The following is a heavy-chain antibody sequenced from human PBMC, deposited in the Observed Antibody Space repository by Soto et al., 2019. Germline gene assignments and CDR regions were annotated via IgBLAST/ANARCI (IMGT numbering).Heavy chain of an antibody. J-gene: IGHJ4*02. CDR1: GFTFSSYA. Sequence: EVQLLESGGGLVQPGGSLRLSCAASGFTFSSYAMSWVRQAPGKGLEWVSAISGSGGSTYYADSVKGRFTISRDNSKNTLYLQMNSLRAEDTAVYYCASSVMITFGGVIVIPEGFDYWGQGTLVTVSS. CDR3: ASSVMITFGGVIVIPEGFDY. CDR2: ISGSGGST. V-gene: IGHV3-23*01. D-gene: IGHD3-16*02.